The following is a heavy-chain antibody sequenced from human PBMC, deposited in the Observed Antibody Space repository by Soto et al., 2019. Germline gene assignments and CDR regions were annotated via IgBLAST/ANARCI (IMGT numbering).Heavy chain of an antibody. Sequence: PGGSLRLSCSASGFTFSSYAMHWVRQAPGKGLEYVSAISSNGGSTYYADSVKGRFTISRDNSKNTLYLQMSSLRAEDTAVYYCVKHLLVDTAMADYWGQGTLVTVSS. V-gene: IGHV3-64D*06. CDR3: VKHLLVDTAMADY. CDR1: GFTFSSYA. D-gene: IGHD5-18*01. CDR2: ISSNGGST. J-gene: IGHJ4*02.